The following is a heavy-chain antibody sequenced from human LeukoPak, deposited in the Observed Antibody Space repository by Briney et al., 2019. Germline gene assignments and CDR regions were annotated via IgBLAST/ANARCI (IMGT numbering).Heavy chain of an antibody. V-gene: IGHV4-38-2*02. Sequence: SETLSLTCTVSGYSISSGYYWGWIRQPPGKGLEGIGSIYHSGSTYYNPSLKSRVTISVDTSKNQFSLKLSSVTAADTAVYYCARDYSVEWELLTASNWFDPWGQGTLVTVSS. J-gene: IGHJ5*02. D-gene: IGHD1-26*01. CDR3: ARDYSVEWELLTASNWFDP. CDR2: IYHSGST. CDR1: GYSISSGYY.